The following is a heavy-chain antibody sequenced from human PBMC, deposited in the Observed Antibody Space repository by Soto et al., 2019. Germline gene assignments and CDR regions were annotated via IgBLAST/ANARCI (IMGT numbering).Heavy chain of an antibody. D-gene: IGHD1-7*01. Sequence: EAQLLESGGGLVQPGGSLRLSCAASGFTFSNYAMNWVRQAPGKGLELVSSFHGSGGGAYYTDSVKGRFTVARDDSMKTLYLQMGSLRVDDTAVYDCAKDAVPRNGVWDYFDLWGQGTLVAVSS. CDR2: FHGSGGGA. CDR1: GFTFSNYA. V-gene: IGHV3-23*01. CDR3: AKDAVPRNGVWDYFDL. J-gene: IGHJ5*02.